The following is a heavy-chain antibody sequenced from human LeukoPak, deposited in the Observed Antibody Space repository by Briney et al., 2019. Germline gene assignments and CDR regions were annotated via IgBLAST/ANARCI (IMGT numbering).Heavy chain of an antibody. V-gene: IGHV1-69*13. J-gene: IGHJ4*02. Sequence: SVKVSCKASGGTFSSYAISWVRQAPGQGLEWMGGIIPIFGTANYAQKFQGRATITADESTSTAYMELSSLRSEDTAVYYCARDAVRILGALDHYFDYWGQGTLVTVSS. CDR1: GGTFSSYA. CDR2: IIPIFGTA. CDR3: ARDAVRILGALDHYFDY. D-gene: IGHD3-16*01.